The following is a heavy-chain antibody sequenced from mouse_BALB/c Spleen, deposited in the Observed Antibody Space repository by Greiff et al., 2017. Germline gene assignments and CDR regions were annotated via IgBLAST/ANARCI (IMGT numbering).Heavy chain of an antibody. CDR2: IRNKANGYTT. CDR3: ARDQAMDY. Sequence: EVNLVESGGGLVQPGGSLRLSCATSGFTFTDYYMSWVRQPPGKALEWLGFIRNKANGYTTEYSASVKGRFTISRDNSQSILYLQMNTLRAEDSATYYGARDQAMDYWGQGTSVTVSS. J-gene: IGHJ4*01. V-gene: IGHV7-3*02. CDR1: GFTFTDYY.